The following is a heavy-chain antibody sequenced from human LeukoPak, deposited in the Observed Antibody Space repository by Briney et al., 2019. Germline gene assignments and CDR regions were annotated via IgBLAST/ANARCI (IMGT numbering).Heavy chain of an antibody. J-gene: IGHJ6*02. Sequence: ASVKVSCKASGYTFTSYGISWVRQAPGQGLEWMGWISAYNGNTNYAQKLQGRVTMTTDTSTSTAYMELRSLRSDDTAVYYCARDGAYCSSTSCHFKFSYYYYYGMDVWGQGTTVTVSS. D-gene: IGHD2-2*01. CDR3: ARDGAYCSSTSCHFKFSYYYYYGMDV. CDR2: ISAYNGNT. CDR1: GYTFTSYG. V-gene: IGHV1-18*01.